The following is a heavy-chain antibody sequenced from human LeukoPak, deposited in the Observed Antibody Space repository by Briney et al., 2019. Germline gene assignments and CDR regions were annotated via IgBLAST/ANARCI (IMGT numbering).Heavy chain of an antibody. CDR1: GFTFSSYA. CDR3: AKGYCRGISCYSDY. J-gene: IGHJ4*02. V-gene: IGHV3-23*01. Sequence: PGGSPRLSCAHSGFTFSSYAMSSVRQTPGKGLEGVSGISGSGGTTSYAASVKGRFTISRDNSKNPLYLQMNSLRAEETAVYYCAKGYCRGISCYSDYWGQGTLVTVSS. CDR2: ISGSGGTT. D-gene: IGHD2-2*02.